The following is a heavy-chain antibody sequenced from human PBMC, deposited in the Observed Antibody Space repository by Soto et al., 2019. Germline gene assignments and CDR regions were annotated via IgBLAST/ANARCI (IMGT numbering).Heavy chain of an antibody. CDR3: ARAVAGTSILDS. CDR1: GGTFSTST. CDR2: TIPIVDRA. J-gene: IGHJ4*02. D-gene: IGHD6-19*01. V-gene: IGHV1-69*08. Sequence: QVQLVQSGAEVKKPGSSVKISCQASGGTFSTSTISWVRQAPGQGLEWVGRTIPIVDRAIYAQNFQGRVTMTADKSTNTVYMEMFSLRSDDTAVYYCARAVAGTSILDSWGQGTLVTVSS.